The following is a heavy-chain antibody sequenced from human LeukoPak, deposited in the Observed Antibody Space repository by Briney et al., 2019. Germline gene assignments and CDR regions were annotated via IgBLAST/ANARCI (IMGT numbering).Heavy chain of an antibody. V-gene: IGHV4-39*01. CDR2: IYYSGST. J-gene: IGHJ6*02. CDR1: GGSISSSSYY. CDR3: TRVNSTNPHTPSRQWGHYSYGIDV. D-gene: IGHD3-16*01. Sequence: SETLSLTCTVSGGSISSSSYYWRWNRQPPGKGLEWIGSIYYSGSTYYNPSLKSRVTISVDTAKNQFTLKLSSVTAADTAVYYCTRVNSTNPHTPSRQWGHYSYGIDVWGQGTTVTVSS.